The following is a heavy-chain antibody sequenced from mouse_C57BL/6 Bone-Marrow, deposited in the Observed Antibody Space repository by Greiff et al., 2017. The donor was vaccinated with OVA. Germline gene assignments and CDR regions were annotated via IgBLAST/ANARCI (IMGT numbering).Heavy chain of an antibody. J-gene: IGHJ3*01. CDR1: GYTFTSYG. CDR2: IYPRSGNT. CDR3: ARGYYGRRFAY. Sequence: VQLQQSGAELARPGASVKLSCKASGYTFTSYGISWVKQRTGQGLEWIGEIYPRSGNTYYNEKFKGKATLTADKSSSTAYMELRSLTSEDSAVYFCARGYYGRRFAYWGQGTLVTVSA. D-gene: IGHD1-1*01. V-gene: IGHV1-81*01.